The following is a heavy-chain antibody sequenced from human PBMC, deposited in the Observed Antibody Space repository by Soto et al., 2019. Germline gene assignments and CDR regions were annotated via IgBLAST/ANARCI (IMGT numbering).Heavy chain of an antibody. CDR3: ARGGVVVPAAMDY. V-gene: IGHV4-34*01. CDR1: GGSFSGYY. CDR2: INHRGST. D-gene: IGHD2-2*01. Sequence: QVQLQQWGAGLLKPSETLSLTCAVYGGSFSGYYWSWIRQPPGKGLEWIGEINHRGSTNYNPSLKSRVTISVDASKDQFSLTLSSVTAADTAVYYCARGGVVVPAAMDYWGQGTLVTVSS. J-gene: IGHJ4*02.